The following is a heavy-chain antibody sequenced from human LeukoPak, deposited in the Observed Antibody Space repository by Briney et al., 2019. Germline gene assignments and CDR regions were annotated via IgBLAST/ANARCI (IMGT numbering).Heavy chain of an antibody. J-gene: IGHJ6*02. Sequence: GSLRLSCTASGFTFGDYAMSWDRQAPGKGLEWVGFIRSKAYGGTTEYAASVKGRFTISRDDSKSIAYLQMNSLKTEDTAVYYCTSQLNVPKSWRYYCGMDVWGQGTTVTVSS. D-gene: IGHD2-2*01. CDR2: IRSKAYGGTT. V-gene: IGHV3-49*04. CDR3: TSQLNVPKSWRYYCGMDV. CDR1: GFTFGDYA.